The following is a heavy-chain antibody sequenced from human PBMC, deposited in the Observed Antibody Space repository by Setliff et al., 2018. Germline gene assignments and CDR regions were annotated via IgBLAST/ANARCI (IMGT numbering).Heavy chain of an antibody. CDR2: IYYSGST. D-gene: IGHD4-17*01. Sequence: PSETLSLTCTVSGGSISSGDYYWSWIRQPPGKGLEWIGYIYYSGSTNYNPSLKSRVTISVDTSKNQFSLKLSSVTAADTAVYYCARVPATVTTFYYYYMDVWGKGTTVTVSS. CDR1: GGSISSGDYY. J-gene: IGHJ6*03. V-gene: IGHV4-61*08. CDR3: ARVPATVTTFYYYYMDV.